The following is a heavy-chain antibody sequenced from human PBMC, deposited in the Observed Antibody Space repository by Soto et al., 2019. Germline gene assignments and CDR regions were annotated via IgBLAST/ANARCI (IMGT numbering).Heavy chain of an antibody. Sequence: ASVKVSCKTSVCTFSSYTISWVRQAPGPGLEWMGRINPSGGIANYAQKFQGRVTITRDKSTSTVYMELSSLRSEDTAVYYFARGEVIYYPQIWGKGTTVTVSS. CDR1: VCTFSSYT. J-gene: IGHJ6*04. CDR2: INPSGGIA. V-gene: IGHV1-69*02. CDR3: ARGEVIYYPQI. D-gene: IGHD1-26*01.